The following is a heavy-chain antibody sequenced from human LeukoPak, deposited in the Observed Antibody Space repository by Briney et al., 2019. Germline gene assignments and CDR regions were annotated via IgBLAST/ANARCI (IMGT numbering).Heavy chain of an antibody. D-gene: IGHD2-8*01. V-gene: IGHV3-21*01. Sequence: TGGSLRLSCAAAGXSFSTYSMNWVRQTPGKGLEWVSSISRTSSYIYYADSVKGRFTLSRDNGKNSLYLQMNSLRAEDTAVYYCARGGMGANSQEYFYYGMDVWGQGTTVTVSS. CDR1: GXSFSTYS. CDR3: ARGGMGANSQEYFYYGMDV. J-gene: IGHJ6*02. CDR2: ISRTSSYI.